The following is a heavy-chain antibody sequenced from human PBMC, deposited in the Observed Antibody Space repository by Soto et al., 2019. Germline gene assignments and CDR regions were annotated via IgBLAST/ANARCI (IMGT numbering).Heavy chain of an antibody. CDR2: ISYDGSNK. CDR1: GFTFSSYG. V-gene: IGHV3-30*18. Sequence: QVQLVESGGGVVQPGRSLRLSCAASGFTFSSYGMHWVRQAPGKGLEWVAVISYDGSNKYYAASVKGRFTISSDNSKNTLYLQMNSLRAEDTAVYYCAKDGYGDYWYFDLWGRGTLVTVSS. CDR3: AKDGYGDYWYFDL. D-gene: IGHD4-17*01. J-gene: IGHJ2*01.